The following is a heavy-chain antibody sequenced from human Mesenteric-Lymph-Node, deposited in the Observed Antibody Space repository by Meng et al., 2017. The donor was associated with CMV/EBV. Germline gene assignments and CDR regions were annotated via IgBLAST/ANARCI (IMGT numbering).Heavy chain of an antibody. Sequence: GSLRLSCTVSGYSISSGYYWGWIRQPPGKGLEWIGSIYLSGSTYYNPSLKSRVTISVDTSKNQFSLKLSSVTAADTAVYYCARVYFWSGLNWFDPRGQGILVTVSS. V-gene: IGHV4-38-2*02. D-gene: IGHD3-3*01. J-gene: IGHJ5*02. CDR3: ARVYFWSGLNWFDP. CDR2: IYLSGST. CDR1: GYSISSGYY.